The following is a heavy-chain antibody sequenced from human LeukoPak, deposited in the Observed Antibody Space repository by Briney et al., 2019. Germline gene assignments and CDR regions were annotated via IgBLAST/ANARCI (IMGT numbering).Heavy chain of an antibody. V-gene: IGHV1-69*06. CDR1: GGTFSSYA. CDR3: ARDVVSSSSWYYYYGMDV. Sequence: GASVKVSCKASGGTFSSYAISWVRQAPGQGLEWMGGIIPIFGTANYAQKFQGRVTITADKSTSTAYVELSSLRSEDTAVYYCARDVVSSSSWYYYYGMDVWGKGTTVTVSS. D-gene: IGHD6-13*01. CDR2: IIPIFGTA. J-gene: IGHJ6*04.